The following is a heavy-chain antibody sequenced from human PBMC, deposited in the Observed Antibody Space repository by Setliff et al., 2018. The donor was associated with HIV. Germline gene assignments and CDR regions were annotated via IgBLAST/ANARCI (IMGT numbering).Heavy chain of an antibody. J-gene: IGHJ4*02. Sequence: PGGSLRLSCAASGFTFSSYSMNWVRRAPGKGLEWVSYISSSSSTIYYADSVKGRFTISGDNAKNSLYLQMNSQRAEDTAVYYCAREAAYFDYWGREPWSPSPQ. CDR2: ISSSSSTI. V-gene: IGHV3-48*01. CDR1: GFTFSSYS. D-gene: IGHD6-25*01. CDR3: AREAAYFDY.